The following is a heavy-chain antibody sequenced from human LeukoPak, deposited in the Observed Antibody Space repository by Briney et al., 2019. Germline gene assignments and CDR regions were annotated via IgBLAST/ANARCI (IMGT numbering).Heavy chain of an antibody. V-gene: IGHV1-2*02. CDR3: ARVWVASDSSEGGDY. D-gene: IGHD3-22*01. CDR1: GYTFTGYY. J-gene: IGHJ4*02. Sequence: GASVKVSCKASGYTFTGYYIHWVRQAPGQGLEWMGWINPNSGDTSYAQKFQGRVTMTRDTSISTAYMELGSLRSDDTAVYYCARVWVASDSSEGGDYWGQGTLVTVSS. CDR2: INPNSGDT.